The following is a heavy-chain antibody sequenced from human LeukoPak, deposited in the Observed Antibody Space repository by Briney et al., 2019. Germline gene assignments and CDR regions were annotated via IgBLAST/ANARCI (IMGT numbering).Heavy chain of an antibody. D-gene: IGHD6-19*01. V-gene: IGHV3-43*02. CDR2: ISGDGGSI. J-gene: IGHJ4*02. CDR1: GFTFDDYA. CDR3: AKDMAGIGSWIFDY. Sequence: PAGSLRLSCAASGFTFDDYAMHWVRQAPGKGLEWVSLISGDGGSIYYVDSVKGRFTISRDNSKNSLYLQMSSLRTEDTALYYCAKDMAGIGSWIFDYWGQGTLVTVSS.